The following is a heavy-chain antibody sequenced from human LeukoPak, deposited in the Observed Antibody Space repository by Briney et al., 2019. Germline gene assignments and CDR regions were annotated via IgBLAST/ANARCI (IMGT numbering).Heavy chain of an antibody. J-gene: IGHJ4*02. CDR1: GYTFTNYF. CDR2: VNPSDGNT. D-gene: IGHD3-3*01. Sequence: ASVNVSCKASGYTFTNYFMHWVRPAPGQGLEWMGIVNPSDGNTTYAQSFQRRVSVTRDTSTNTVYMELSSLRSEDTAVYYCARQVIGVSFDYWGPGALVTVSS. V-gene: IGHV1-46*01. CDR3: ARQVIGVSFDY.